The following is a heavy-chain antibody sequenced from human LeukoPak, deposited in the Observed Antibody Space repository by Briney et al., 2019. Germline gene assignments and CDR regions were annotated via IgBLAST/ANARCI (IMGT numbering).Heavy chain of an antibody. CDR3: ARAEVYYAPGDY. Sequence: PGGSLRLSCAASGFTFSSYSMNWVRQAPGKGLEWVSAISGSGGSTYYADSVKGRFTISRDNSKNTLYLQMNSLRAEDTAVYYCARAEVYYAPGDYWGQGTLVTVSS. V-gene: IGHV3-23*01. CDR2: ISGSGGST. J-gene: IGHJ4*02. D-gene: IGHD3-10*01. CDR1: GFTFSSYS.